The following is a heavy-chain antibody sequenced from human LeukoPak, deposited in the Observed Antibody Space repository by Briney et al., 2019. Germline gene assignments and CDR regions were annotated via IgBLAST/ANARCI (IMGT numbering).Heavy chain of an antibody. CDR1: RFTFSSYE. J-gene: IGHJ3*02. D-gene: IGHD2-8*01. CDR2: ISDSCNK. CDR3: SREDTGVAFDI. V-gene: IGHV3-48*03. Sequence: GGSLRLSCAASRFTFSSYEMNWVRQAPGKGLEWVSYISDSCNKHYAAYVKGRFTIYKDHANNSFFLLINNLKIEDNAVLFFSREDTGVAFDIWGQGTTVTV.